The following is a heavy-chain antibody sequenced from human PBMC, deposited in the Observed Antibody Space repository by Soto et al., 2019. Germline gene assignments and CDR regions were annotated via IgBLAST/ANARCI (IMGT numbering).Heavy chain of an antibody. CDR1: GFTFSSYW. J-gene: IGHJ5*02. CDR3: ARDRGLHWNYELDWFDP. V-gene: IGHV3-74*01. D-gene: IGHD1-7*01. Sequence: EVQLVESGGGLVQPGGSLRLSCAASGFTFSSYWMHWVRQAPGKGLVWVSRIHSDGSSTSYADSVKGRFTISRDNAKNTLYLQMNSLRAEDTAVYYCARDRGLHWNYELDWFDPWGEGSLVTVSS. CDR2: IHSDGSST.